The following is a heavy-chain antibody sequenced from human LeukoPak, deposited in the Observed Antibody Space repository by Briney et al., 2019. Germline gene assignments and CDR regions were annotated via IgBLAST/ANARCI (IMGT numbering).Heavy chain of an antibody. D-gene: IGHD6-19*01. CDR2: INHSGST. V-gene: IGHV4-34*01. J-gene: IGHJ4*02. Sequence: SETLSLTCAVYGGSFSGYYWSWIRQPPGKGLEWIGEINHSGSTNYNPSLKSRVTISVDTSKNQFSLKLSSVTAADTAVYYCAKEDRLGSIAVAGTPDYWGQGTLVTVSS. CDR1: GGSFSGYY. CDR3: AKEDRLGSIAVAGTPDY.